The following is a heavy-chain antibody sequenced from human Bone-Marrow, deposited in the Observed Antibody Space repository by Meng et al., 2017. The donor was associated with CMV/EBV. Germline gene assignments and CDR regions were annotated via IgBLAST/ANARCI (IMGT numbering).Heavy chain of an antibody. J-gene: IGHJ4*02. CDR2: IRYDGSNK. D-gene: IGHD2-2*01. Sequence: GESLKISCAASGFTFSSYGMHWVRQAPGKGLEWVAFIRYDGSNKYYVDSVKGRFTISRDNAKNSLYLQMNSLRAEDTAVYYCAASSTTWPYYFDYWGQGTLVTVSS. CDR3: AASSTTWPYYFDY. V-gene: IGHV3-30*02. CDR1: GFTFSSYG.